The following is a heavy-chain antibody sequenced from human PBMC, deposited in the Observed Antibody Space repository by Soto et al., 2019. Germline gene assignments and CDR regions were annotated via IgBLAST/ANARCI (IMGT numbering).Heavy chain of an antibody. CDR2: ISTDASST. CDR1: GFTFSSYG. Sequence: EVQLVESGGGLVQPGGSLRLSCAASGFTFSSYGMHWVRQAPGKGLVWVSSISTDASSTSYADPVKGRFTISRDNAKNTLYLQMNSVRAEDTAVYYCARLPNKSPQNWDQGTLVIVSP. V-gene: IGHV3-74*01. J-gene: IGHJ1*01. CDR3: ARLPNKSPQN.